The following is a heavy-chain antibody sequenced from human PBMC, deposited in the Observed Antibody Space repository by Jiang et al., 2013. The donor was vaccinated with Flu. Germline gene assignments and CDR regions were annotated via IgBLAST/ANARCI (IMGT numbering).Heavy chain of an antibody. Sequence: VQLLESGGGLVKPGGSLRLSCAASGFFCSDYQMSWIRQAPGKGLEWVSYISSSGTTKKYADSVKGRFTISRDNAKNSLYLQMNSLRAEDTAVYYCAKVDGLPAAESYYMDVWGKGATVTVFS. J-gene: IGHJ6*03. CDR2: ISSSGTTK. CDR3: AKVDGLPAAESYYMDV. D-gene: IGHD2-2*01. V-gene: IGHV3-11*01. CDR1: GFFCSDYQ.